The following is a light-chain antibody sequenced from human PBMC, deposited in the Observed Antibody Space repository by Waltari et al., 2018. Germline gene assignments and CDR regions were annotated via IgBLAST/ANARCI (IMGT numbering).Light chain of an antibody. J-gene: IGLJ3*02. CDR1: SSNIGTNY. V-gene: IGLV1-47*01. CDR2: RSN. CDR3: AAWDDSLSGPGV. Sequence: QSVLTQPPSASGTPGQRVTISCSGSSSNIGTNYVYWYQQVPGTAPKLLMYRSNRRPSGVPDRFSVSKSGTSASLAISGLRSEDEADFYCAAWDDSLSGPGVFGGGTKLTVL.